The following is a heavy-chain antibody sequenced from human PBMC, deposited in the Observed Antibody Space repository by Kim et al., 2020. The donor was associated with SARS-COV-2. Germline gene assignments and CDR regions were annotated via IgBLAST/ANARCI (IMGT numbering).Heavy chain of an antibody. D-gene: IGHD6-6*01. CDR1: GFTFGDYA. CDR2: ISWNSGSI. J-gene: IGHJ4*02. V-gene: IGHV3-9*01. Sequence: GGSLRLSCAASGFTFGDYAMHWVRQAPGKGLEWVSGISWNSGSIGYADSVKGRFTISRDNAKNSLYLQMNSLRAEDTALYYCAKDNLGIAARTTFDYWGQGTLVTVSS. CDR3: AKDNLGIAARTTFDY.